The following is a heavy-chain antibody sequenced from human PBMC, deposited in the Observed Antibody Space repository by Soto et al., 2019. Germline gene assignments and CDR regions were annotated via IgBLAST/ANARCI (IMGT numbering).Heavy chain of an antibody. J-gene: IGHJ6*02. V-gene: IGHV3-30-3*01. D-gene: IGHD3-3*01. CDR2: ISYDGSNK. CDR1: GFTFSSYA. Sequence: PGGSLRLACAASGFTFSSYAMHWVRQSPGEGLEWVAVISYDGSNKYYADSVKGRFTISRDNSKNTLYLQMNSLRAEDTAVYYCARDRAYYDFWSGYYSNYYYYGMDVWGQGTPVTVSS. CDR3: ARDRAYYDFWSGYYSNYYYYGMDV.